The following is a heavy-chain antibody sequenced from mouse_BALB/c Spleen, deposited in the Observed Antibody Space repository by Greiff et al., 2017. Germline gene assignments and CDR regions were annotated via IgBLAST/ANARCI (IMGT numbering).Heavy chain of an antibody. CDR1: GFTFSSYA. CDR3: AMGGTTASYAMDY. D-gene: IGHD1-2*01. Sequence: EVKLMESGGGLVKPGGSLKLSCAASGFTFSSYAMSWVRQSPEKRLEWVAEISSGGSYTYYPDTVTGRFTISRDNAKNTLYLEMSSLRSEDTAMYYCAMGGTTASYAMDYWGQGTTLTVSS. J-gene: IGHJ2*01. V-gene: IGHV5-9-4*01. CDR2: ISSGGSYT.